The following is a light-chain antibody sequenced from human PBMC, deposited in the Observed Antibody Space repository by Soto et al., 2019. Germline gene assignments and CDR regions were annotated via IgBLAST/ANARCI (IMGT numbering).Light chain of an antibody. J-gene: IGKJ5*01. CDR3: QHRMNWPLT. CDR1: QSVSSRY. V-gene: IGKV3D-20*02. Sequence: IVLTQSTCTLSLSPRERATLSCMASQSVSSRYLAWYQQKPGQAPRLLIYGASSRATGIPARFSGSGSETDFTLTISSLEPEDFAVYYCQHRMNWPLTFGQGRRLEIK. CDR2: GAS.